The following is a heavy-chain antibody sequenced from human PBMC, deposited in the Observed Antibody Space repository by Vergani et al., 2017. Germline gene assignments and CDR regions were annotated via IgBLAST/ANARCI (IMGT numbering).Heavy chain of an antibody. CDR1: GFTFSSYA. CDR2: ISGSGGST. D-gene: IGHD2-21*02. CDR3: AKACGGDCYSPPYYYYGMDV. J-gene: IGHJ6*02. V-gene: IGHV3-23*01. Sequence: EVQLLESGGGLVQPGGSLRLSCAASGFTFSSYAMSWVRQAPGKGLEWVSAISGSGGSTYYADSVKGRFTISRDNSKNTLYLQMNSLRAEDTAVYYCAKACGGDCYSPPYYYYGMDVWGQGTTVTVSS.